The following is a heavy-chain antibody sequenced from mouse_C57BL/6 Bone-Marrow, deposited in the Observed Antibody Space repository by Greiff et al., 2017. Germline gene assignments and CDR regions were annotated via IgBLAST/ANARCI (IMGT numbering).Heavy chain of an antibody. CDR1: GYTFTSYW. CDR3: ARSEFITTVVAHYYAMDY. Sequence: VQLQQPVAELVMPGASVKLSCKASGYTFTSYWMHWVKQRPGQGLEWIGEIDPSDSYTNYNQKFKGKSTLTVDKSSSTAYMQLSSLTSEDSAVYYCARSEFITTVVAHYYAMDYWGQGTSVTVSS. CDR2: IDPSDSYT. D-gene: IGHD1-1*01. J-gene: IGHJ4*01. V-gene: IGHV1-69*01.